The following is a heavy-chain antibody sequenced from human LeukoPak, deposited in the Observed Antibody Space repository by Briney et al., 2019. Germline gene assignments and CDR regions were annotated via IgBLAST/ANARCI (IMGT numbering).Heavy chain of an antibody. Sequence: ASVKVSCKVSGYTLTELSMHWVRQAPGKGLEWMGGFDPEDGETIYAQKFQGRVTMTEDTSTDTAYMELSSLRSEDTAVYYCATVAAAATSFDYWGQGTLVTVSS. V-gene: IGHV1-24*01. CDR3: ATVAAAATSFDY. J-gene: IGHJ4*02. D-gene: IGHD6-13*01. CDR2: FDPEDGET. CDR1: GYTLTELS.